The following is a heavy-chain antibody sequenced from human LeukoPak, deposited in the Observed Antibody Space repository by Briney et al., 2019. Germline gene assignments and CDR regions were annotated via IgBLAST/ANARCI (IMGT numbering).Heavy chain of an antibody. CDR2: IYTSGNT. V-gene: IGHV4-61*02. J-gene: IGHJ4*02. CDR3: ARDGIRGGFDY. D-gene: IGHD3-10*01. Sequence: SSQTLSLTCTVSGVSISSGTYYWSWIRQPAGKGLEWIGRIYTSGNTNYNPSLKSRVTISVDTSKNQFSLNLSSVTAADTAVYYCARDGIRGGFDYWGQGALVTVSS. CDR1: GVSISSGTYY.